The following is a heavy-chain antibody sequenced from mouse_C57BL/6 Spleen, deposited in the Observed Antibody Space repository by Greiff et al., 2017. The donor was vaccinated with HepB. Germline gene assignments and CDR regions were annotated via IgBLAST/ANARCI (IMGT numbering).Heavy chain of an antibody. Sequence: QVQLKESGPELVKPGASVKISCKASGYAFRSSWMNWVKQRPGKGLEWIGRIYPGDGDTNYNGKFKGKATLTADKSSSTAYMQLSSLTSEDSAVYFCAREAGYYVGYWGQGTTLTVSS. CDR1: GYAFRSSW. CDR2: IYPGDGDT. D-gene: IGHD2-2*01. CDR3: AREAGYYVGY. J-gene: IGHJ2*01. V-gene: IGHV1-82*01.